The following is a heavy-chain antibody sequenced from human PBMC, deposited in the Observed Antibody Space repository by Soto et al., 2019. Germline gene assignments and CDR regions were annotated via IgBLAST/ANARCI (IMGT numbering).Heavy chain of an antibody. CDR1: GGSMNNNSYY. D-gene: IGHD1-20*01. CDR3: ARPRWKDGIK. V-gene: IGHV4-39*01. Sequence: SETLSLTCSVSGGSMNNNSYYWGWIRQPPGKGLEWIGTIYYTGNTFYNPSLRSRVTISVDTSKNQLSLNLTSLTVADTAVYYCARPRWKDGIKWGRGILVPSPQ. J-gene: IGHJ4*02. CDR2: IYYTGNT.